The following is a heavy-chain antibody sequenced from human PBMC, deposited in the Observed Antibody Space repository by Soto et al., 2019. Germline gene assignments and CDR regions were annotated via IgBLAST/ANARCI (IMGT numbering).Heavy chain of an antibody. V-gene: IGHV3-23*01. CDR3: AKDSRYGNVLGYFDY. CDR1: GFTFSSYA. D-gene: IGHD3-16*02. Sequence: EVQLLESGGGLVPHGGSLRLSSAASGFTFSSYAMSWVRQDPGMGLEWVSAIRGSGGSTYYADSVKGRFSISRDNSKNTLYLQLNSLRAEDTAVDYSAKDSRYGNVLGYFDYWGQGTLVTVSS. CDR2: IRGSGGST. J-gene: IGHJ4*02.